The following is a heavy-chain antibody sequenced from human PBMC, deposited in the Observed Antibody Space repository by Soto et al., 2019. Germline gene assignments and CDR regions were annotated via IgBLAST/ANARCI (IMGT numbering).Heavy chain of an antibody. CDR1: VYTFTSYD. CDR3: ARGIYYDSSCLAADSFDY. Sequence: QVQLVQSGAEVKKPGASVKVSCKASVYTFTSYDINWVRQATGQGLEWMGWMKPNSVNTGYAQKFQGRVTMTMNTSISTDYMELRSLRSENTAVYYCARGIYYDSSCLAADSFDYWGQGTLVTVSS. CDR2: MKPNSVNT. D-gene: IGHD3-22*01. J-gene: IGHJ4*02. V-gene: IGHV1-8*01.